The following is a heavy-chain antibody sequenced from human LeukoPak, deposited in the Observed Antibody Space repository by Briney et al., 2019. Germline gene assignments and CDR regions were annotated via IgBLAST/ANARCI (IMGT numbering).Heavy chain of an antibody. D-gene: IGHD4-17*01. Sequence: GGSLRLSCAASGFTFSRYWMSWLRQAPGKGLEWVANINEDGSEKYYVDSVKGRFSISRDNAKNSLYLQMNSLRAEDMALYYCAKGRGLSYDYGVDYWGQGTLVTVSS. J-gene: IGHJ4*02. CDR3: AKGRGLSYDYGVDY. V-gene: IGHV3-7*03. CDR1: GFTFSRYW. CDR2: INEDGSEK.